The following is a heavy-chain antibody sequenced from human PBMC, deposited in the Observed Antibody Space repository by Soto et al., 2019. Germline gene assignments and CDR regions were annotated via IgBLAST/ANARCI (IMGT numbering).Heavy chain of an antibody. Sequence: QVQLVESGGGVVQPGRSLRLSCAASGFTFSSYGMHWVRQAPGKGLEWVAVIWYDGSNKYYADSVKGRFTISRDNSKNTLYLQMNSLRAEDTAVYYCASSFGELSYFDYWGQGTLGTVSS. CDR1: GFTFSSYG. V-gene: IGHV3-33*01. J-gene: IGHJ4*01. CDR3: ASSFGELSYFDY. CDR2: IWYDGSNK. D-gene: IGHD3-16*02.